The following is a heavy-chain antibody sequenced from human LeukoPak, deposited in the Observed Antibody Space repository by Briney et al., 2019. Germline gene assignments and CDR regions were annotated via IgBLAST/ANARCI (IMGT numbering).Heavy chain of an antibody. D-gene: IGHD3-16*01. CDR2: ISGSGATT. J-gene: IGHJ4*02. CDR3: AKGARLRLGEDFDY. CDR1: GFIFTSYA. V-gene: IGHV3-23*01. Sequence: GGSLRLSCAASGFIFTSYAMSWVRHTPGKGLEWVSGISGSGATTYYSDSVKGRLTISRDNSKNTVYLQMNSLRAEDTAVYYCAKGARLRLGEDFDYWGQGTLVTVSS.